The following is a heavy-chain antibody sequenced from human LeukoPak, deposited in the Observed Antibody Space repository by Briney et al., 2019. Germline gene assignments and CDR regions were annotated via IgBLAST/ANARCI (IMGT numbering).Heavy chain of an antibody. D-gene: IGHD1-26*01. V-gene: IGHV4-61*01. CDR3: ARESWERGYYYYGMDV. Sequence: SETLSLTCTVSGGSVSSGSYYWSWIRQPPGKGLEWIGYIYYSGSTNYNPSLKSRVTISVDTSKNQFSLKLSSVTAADTAVYYCARESWERGYYYYGMDVWGQGTTVTVSS. CDR2: IYYSGST. CDR1: GGSVSSGSYY. J-gene: IGHJ6*02.